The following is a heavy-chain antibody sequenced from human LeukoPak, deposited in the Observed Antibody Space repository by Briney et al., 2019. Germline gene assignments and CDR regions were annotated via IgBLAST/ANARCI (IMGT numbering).Heavy chain of an antibody. CDR1: GFTVSSNY. D-gene: IGHD5-24*01. J-gene: IGHJ6*02. CDR2: IYSGGST. V-gene: IGHV3-53*01. CDR3: AREGWLQRKIYYGMDV. Sequence: GGSLRLSCAASGFTVSSNYMSWVRQAPGKGLEWVSVIYSGGSTYYADSVKGRFTISRDNSKNTLYLQMNSLRAEDTAVYYCAREGWLQRKIYYGMDVWGQGTTVTVSS.